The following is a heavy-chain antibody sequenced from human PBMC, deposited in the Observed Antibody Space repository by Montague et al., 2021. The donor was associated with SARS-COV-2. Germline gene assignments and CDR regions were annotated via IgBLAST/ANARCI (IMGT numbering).Heavy chain of an antibody. Sequence: SETLSLTCAVYGGSFSGYYWTWIRQSPGKGLEWIAEINHSGTTNXNFNPSLRSRVTISVDTSKNQFSLKLSSVTAADTAVYYCARGHSRPDYWGQGTLVTVSS. CDR2: INHSGTT. V-gene: IGHV4-34*01. CDR1: GGSFSGYY. CDR3: ARGHSRPDY. J-gene: IGHJ4*02. D-gene: IGHD6-13*01.